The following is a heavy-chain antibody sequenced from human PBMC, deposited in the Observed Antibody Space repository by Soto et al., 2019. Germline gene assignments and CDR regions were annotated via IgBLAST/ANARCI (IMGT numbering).Heavy chain of an antibody. D-gene: IGHD6-19*01. CDR1: GFTFSSYA. CDR2: ISGSGGST. CDR3: GGPAVAGPTYYFDY. Sequence: EVQLLESGGGLVQPGGSLRLSCAASGFTFSSYAMSWVRQAPGKGLEWVSAISGSGGSTYYADSVKGRFTISRDNSKNTLYLQMNSLRAEGTAVYYCGGPAVAGPTYYFDYWGQGTLVTVSS. V-gene: IGHV3-23*01. J-gene: IGHJ4*02.